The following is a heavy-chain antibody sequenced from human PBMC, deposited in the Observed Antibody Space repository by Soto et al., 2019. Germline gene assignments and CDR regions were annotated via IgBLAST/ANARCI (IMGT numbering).Heavy chain of an antibody. CDR3: AHPIYCSGGSFYSSLSLNCIDV. V-gene: IGHV2-5*02. Sequence: SGPTLVNPTQTLTLACTFSGFPIRTSGWGVGWIRQPPGKALEWLALIYWDDDKHYSPSLKSRLTITKDTSKNQVVLTMTNMDPADTATYYCAHPIYCSGGSFYSSLSLNCIDVSGKATTLTLSS. CDR1: GFPIRTSGWG. D-gene: IGHD2-15*01. CDR2: IYWDDDK. J-gene: IGHJ6*04.